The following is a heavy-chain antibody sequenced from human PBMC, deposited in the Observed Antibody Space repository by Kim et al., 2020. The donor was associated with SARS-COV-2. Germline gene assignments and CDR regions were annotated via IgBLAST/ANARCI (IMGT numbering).Heavy chain of an antibody. D-gene: IGHD4-17*01. CDR2: ISYDGSNK. Sequence: GGSLRLSCAASGFTFSSYGMHWVRQAPGKGLEWVAVISYDGSNKYYADSVKGRFTISRDNSKNTLYLQMNSLRAEDTAVYYCAKDPGYGDYEGAFDYWGQGTLVTVSS. CDR3: AKDPGYGDYEGAFDY. J-gene: IGHJ4*02. V-gene: IGHV3-30*18. CDR1: GFTFSSYG.